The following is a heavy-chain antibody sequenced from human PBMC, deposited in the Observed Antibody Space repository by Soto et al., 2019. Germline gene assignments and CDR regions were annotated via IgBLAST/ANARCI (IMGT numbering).Heavy chain of an antibody. Sequence: SETLSLTCAVYGGSFSDYYWSWIRQPPGKGLEWIGEINHSGSTNHNPSLKSRVTISVDTSKNQVSLKLRSVTAADTAVYYCARAGVWISGVVTERGFDPWGQGPRSPSPQ. D-gene: IGHD3-3*01. V-gene: IGHV4-34*01. CDR1: GGSFSDYY. J-gene: IGHJ5*02. CDR3: ARAGVWISGVVTERGFDP. CDR2: INHSGST.